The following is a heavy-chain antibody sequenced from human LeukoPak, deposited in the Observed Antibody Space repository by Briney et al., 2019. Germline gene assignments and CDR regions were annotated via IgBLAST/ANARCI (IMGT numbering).Heavy chain of an antibody. CDR3: AAHFWSGYFGGWWFDP. CDR1: GYTFTSYY. D-gene: IGHD3-3*02. Sequence: GASVKVSCKASGYTFTSYYMHWVRQAPGQGLEWMGIINPSGGSTSYAQKFQGRVTMTRDMSTSTAYMELSSLRSEDTAVYYCAAHFWSGYFGGWWFDPWGQGTLVTVSS. V-gene: IGHV1-46*01. CDR2: INPSGGST. J-gene: IGHJ5*02.